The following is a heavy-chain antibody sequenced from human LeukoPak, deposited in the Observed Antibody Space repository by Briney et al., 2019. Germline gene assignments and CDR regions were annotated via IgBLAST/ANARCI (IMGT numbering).Heavy chain of an antibody. D-gene: IGHD3-10*01. J-gene: IGHJ4*02. CDR3: ARKAGDY. CDR2: IKQDGSEK. V-gene: IGHV3-7*01. CDR1: GFTLSDYW. Sequence: GGSLRLSCAGSGFTLSDYWMHWVRQAPGKGLEWVANIKQDGSEKFYVDSVKGRFTISRDNAKNSLYLQMNSLRAEDTAVYYCARKAGDYWGQGTLVTVSS.